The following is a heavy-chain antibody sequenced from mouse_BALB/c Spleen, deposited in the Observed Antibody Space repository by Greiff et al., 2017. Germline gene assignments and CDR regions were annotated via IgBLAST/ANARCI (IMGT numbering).Heavy chain of an antibody. V-gene: IGHV14-3*02. J-gene: IGHJ4*01. Sequence: EVQLQQSGAELVKPGASVKLSCTASGFNIKDTYMHWVKQRPEQGLEWIGRIDPANGNTKYDPKFQGKATITADTSSDTAYLQLSSLTSEDTAVYYCANYGSSYYAMDYWGQGTSVTVSS. CDR1: GFNIKDTY. CDR2: IDPANGNT. D-gene: IGHD1-1*01. CDR3: ANYGSSYYAMDY.